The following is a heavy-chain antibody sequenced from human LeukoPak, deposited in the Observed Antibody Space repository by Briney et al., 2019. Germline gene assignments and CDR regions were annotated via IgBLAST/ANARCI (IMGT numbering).Heavy chain of an antibody. Sequence: GGSLRLSCAASGFTFSSYAMSWVRQAPGKGLEWVSGISGSGGSTYYADSVKGRFTISRDNSKNTLYLQMNSLRAEDTAVYYCARTYCRGGSCHIDNWGQGTLVTVSS. V-gene: IGHV3-23*01. D-gene: IGHD2-15*01. CDR3: ARTYCRGGSCHIDN. CDR2: ISGSGGST. CDR1: GFTFSSYA. J-gene: IGHJ4*02.